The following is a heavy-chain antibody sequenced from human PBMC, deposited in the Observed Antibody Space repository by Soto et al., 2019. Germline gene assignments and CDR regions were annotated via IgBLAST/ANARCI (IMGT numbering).Heavy chain of an antibody. Sequence: GQSLKISCKGFGYSFITYWIGWVRQMPGKGLEWLGIIYPGDSDTRYSPSFQGQVTISADKSISTTYLQWSSLKASDTAIYYCARQRYTDMEDYWYFDLWGRGTLVTVSS. CDR3: ARQRYTDMEDYWYFDL. CDR2: IYPGDSDT. CDR1: GYSFITYW. D-gene: IGHD5-18*01. J-gene: IGHJ2*01. V-gene: IGHV5-51*01.